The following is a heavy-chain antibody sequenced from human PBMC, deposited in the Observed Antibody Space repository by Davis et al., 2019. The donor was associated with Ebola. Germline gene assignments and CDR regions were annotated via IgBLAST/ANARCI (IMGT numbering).Heavy chain of an antibody. Sequence: GGSLRLSCAASGFTFSSYSMNWVRQAPGKGLEWVSSISSSSSYIYYADSVKGRFTISRDNAKNSLYLQMNSLRAEDTAVYYCARWSNVYYDFWSGYYKGANWFDPWGQGTLVTVSS. D-gene: IGHD3-3*01. CDR1: GFTFSSYS. J-gene: IGHJ5*02. CDR2: ISSSSSYI. CDR3: ARWSNVYYDFWSGYYKGANWFDP. V-gene: IGHV3-21*01.